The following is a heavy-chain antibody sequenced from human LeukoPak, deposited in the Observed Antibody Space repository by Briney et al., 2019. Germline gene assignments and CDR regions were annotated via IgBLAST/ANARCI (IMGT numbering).Heavy chain of an antibody. Sequence: ASVKVSCKVSGYTLTELSMHWVRQAPGKGLEWMGGFDPEDGETIYAQKFQGRVTMTEDTSTDTAYMELRSLTSDDTAVYYCARGGTTPASHAFEIWGQGTTVTVSS. J-gene: IGHJ3*02. D-gene: IGHD2-15*01. CDR1: GYTLTELS. V-gene: IGHV1-24*01. CDR3: ARGGTTPASHAFEI. CDR2: FDPEDGET.